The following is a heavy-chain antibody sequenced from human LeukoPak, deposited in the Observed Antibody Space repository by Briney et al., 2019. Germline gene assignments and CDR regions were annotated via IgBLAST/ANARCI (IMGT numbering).Heavy chain of an antibody. D-gene: IGHD2-15*01. J-gene: IGHJ3*02. V-gene: IGHV3-7*01. CDR1: GFTFSSYW. CDR3: ASGDLGYCSGGSCFDI. CDR2: IKQDGSEK. Sequence: GGSLRLSCAASGFTFSSYWMSWVRQAPGKGLDWVANIKQDGSEKYYVDSVKGRFTISRDNAKNSLYLQMNSLRAEDTAVYYCASGDLGYCSGGSCFDIWGQRTTVTVSS.